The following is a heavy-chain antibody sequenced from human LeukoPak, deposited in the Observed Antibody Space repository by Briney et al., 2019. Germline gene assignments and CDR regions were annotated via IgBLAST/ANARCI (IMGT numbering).Heavy chain of an antibody. CDR1: GFSLSTSGMC. J-gene: IGHJ4*02. V-gene: IGHV2-70*01. CDR2: IDWDDDK. Sequence: SGPTLVNPTQTLTLTCSFSGFSLSTSGMCVSWIRQPPGRALECLALIDWDDDKYYSTSQKTRLTMSKDTSKNQVVLTMTNMDPVDTVTYYCARSGSGSYYTPDFWGQGTLVTVSS. D-gene: IGHD3-10*01. CDR3: ARSGSGSYYTPDF.